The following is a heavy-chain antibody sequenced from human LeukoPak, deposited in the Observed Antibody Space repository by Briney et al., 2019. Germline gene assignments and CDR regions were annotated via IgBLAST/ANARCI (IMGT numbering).Heavy chain of an antibody. CDR1: GFAFSAYA. J-gene: IGHJ4*02. D-gene: IGHD7-27*01. V-gene: IGHV3-33*01. CDR3: ARDRPSILGFEY. CDR2: IWDDGNVK. Sequence: PGKSLRLSCTASGFAFSAYAMHWVRQAPGKGLEWVAAIWDDGNVKYFADSEKGRFTVSRDNSKNTLYLQMNSLGADDTAVYYCARDRPSILGFEYWGQGTLVTVSS.